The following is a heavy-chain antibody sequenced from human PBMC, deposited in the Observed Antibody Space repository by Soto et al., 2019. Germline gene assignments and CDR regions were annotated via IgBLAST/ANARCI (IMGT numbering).Heavy chain of an antibody. CDR2: ISYDGSNK. J-gene: IGHJ4*02. V-gene: IGHV3-30-3*01. D-gene: IGHD3-10*01. CDR1: GFTFSSYA. Sequence: QVQLVESVGGVVQPGRSLRRSCAASGFTFSSYAMHWVRQAPGKGLEWVAVISYDGSNKYYADSVKGRFTISRATSTNTLSLQMNSLRADDTAVYYCALGEEEGADYFDFWGQGTLVTVAS. CDR3: ALGEEEGADYFDF.